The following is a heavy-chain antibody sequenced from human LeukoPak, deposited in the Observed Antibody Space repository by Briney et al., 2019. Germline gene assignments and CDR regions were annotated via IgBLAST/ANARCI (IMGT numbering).Heavy chain of an antibody. CDR2: INPSGGST. J-gene: IGHJ4*02. Sequence: ASVKVSCKASGYTFTSYYMHWVRQAPGQGLEWMGIINPSGGSTSYAQKFQGRVTMTRDMSTSTVYMELSSLRSEDTAVYYCARGGFTMIVPTTLDYYFDYWGQGTLVTVSS. CDR3: ARGGFTMIVPTTLDYYFDY. CDR1: GYTFTSYY. D-gene: IGHD3-22*01. V-gene: IGHV1-46*01.